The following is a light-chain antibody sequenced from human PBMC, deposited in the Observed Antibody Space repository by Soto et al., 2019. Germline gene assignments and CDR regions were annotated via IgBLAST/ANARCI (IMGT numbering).Light chain of an antibody. V-gene: IGLV2-14*01. CDR2: EVS. J-gene: IGLJ2*01. CDR1: SSDVGGYDY. CDR3: SSYTSSSTLV. Sequence: QSALTQPASVSGSPGQWITISCTGTSSDVGGYDYVSWYQQHPGKAPKLMIYEVSNRPSGVSNRFSGSKSGNTASLTISGLQAEDEGDYYCSSYTSSSTLVFGGGTKLTVL.